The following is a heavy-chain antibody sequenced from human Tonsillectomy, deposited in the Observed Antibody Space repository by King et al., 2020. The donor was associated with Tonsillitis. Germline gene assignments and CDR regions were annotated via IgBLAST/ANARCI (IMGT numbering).Heavy chain of an antibody. CDR2: LYYSGNT. Sequence: QLQESGPGLVKPSQTLSLTCTVSGGSISSGGYYWTWIRQHPGKGLEWIGYLYYSGNTYYNPSLKSRVTISVDTSKNQFSLKLSSVTAADTAVYYCARDLSSSVGLVSRSWFDPWGQGTLVTVSS. D-gene: IGHD6-13*01. CDR1: GGSISSGGYY. V-gene: IGHV4-31*03. CDR3: ARDLSSSVGLVSRSWFDP. J-gene: IGHJ5*02.